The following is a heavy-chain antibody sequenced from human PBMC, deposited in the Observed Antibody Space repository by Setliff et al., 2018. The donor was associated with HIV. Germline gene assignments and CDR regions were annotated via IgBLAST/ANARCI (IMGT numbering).Heavy chain of an antibody. V-gene: IGHV4-59*01. CDR1: GGSMSNYY. D-gene: IGHD4-17*01. CDR3: ASLTDYGGDSGSH. CDR2: IFHTGSS. Sequence: ASETLSLTCSVSGGSMSNYYWSWVRQPPGKGPEWMGDIFHTGSSTYNPSLKSRVSLSVDTSKNQFSLRLSAVTAADTAVYYCASLTDYGGDSGSHWGQGTLVTVSS. J-gene: IGHJ4*02.